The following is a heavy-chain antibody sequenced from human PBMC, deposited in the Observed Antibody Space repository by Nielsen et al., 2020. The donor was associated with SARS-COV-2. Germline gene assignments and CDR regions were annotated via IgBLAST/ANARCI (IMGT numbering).Heavy chain of an antibody. Sequence: SETLSLTCTVSGGSISSGGYYWSWIRHHPGKGLEGIGYIYFSGRTCYNPSLKSRVTISVDTSKNQFSLSLRSVTAADTAVYYCARESSGYDHYNYGMDVWGQGTTVTVSS. V-gene: IGHV4-31*03. D-gene: IGHD5-12*01. CDR2: IYFSGRT. J-gene: IGHJ6*02. CDR1: GGSISSGGYY. CDR3: ARESSGYDHYNYGMDV.